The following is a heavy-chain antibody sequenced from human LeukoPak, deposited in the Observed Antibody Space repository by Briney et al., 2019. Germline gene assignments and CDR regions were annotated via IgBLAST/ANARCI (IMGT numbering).Heavy chain of an antibody. Sequence: PGRSLRLSCAASGFTFSSYAMHWVRQAPGKGLEWVAVISYDGSNKYYADSVKGRFTISRDNSKNTLYLQMNSLRAEDTAVYYCASSDETQWLVRLDYWGQGTLVTVSS. CDR3: ASSDETQWLVRLDY. D-gene: IGHD6-19*01. CDR1: GFTFSSYA. J-gene: IGHJ4*02. V-gene: IGHV3-30*04. CDR2: ISYDGSNK.